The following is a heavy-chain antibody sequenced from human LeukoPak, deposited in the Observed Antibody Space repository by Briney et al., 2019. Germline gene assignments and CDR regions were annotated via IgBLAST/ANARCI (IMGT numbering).Heavy chain of an antibody. V-gene: IGHV1-18*01. Sequence: GASVKVSCKASGYTSTTYGISWVRQAPGQGLEWMGWTYNSYTHYAQTLRDRLTMTTDTSTSTSYMELRSLRSEDTAVYYCARGDTNTYWYFDLWGRGTLVTVSS. CDR2: TYNSYT. D-gene: IGHD1-26*01. CDR3: ARGDTNTYWYFDL. J-gene: IGHJ2*01. CDR1: GYTSTTYG.